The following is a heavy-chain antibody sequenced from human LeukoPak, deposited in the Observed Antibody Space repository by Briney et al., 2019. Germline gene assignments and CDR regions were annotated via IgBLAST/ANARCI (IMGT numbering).Heavy chain of an antibody. Sequence: PGGSLRLSCVASEFTAGPHYMSWVRQVPGKGLEWISDIYISGTTHYAESVKGRFTISRDESKNTLYLQMNSLRAEDTAVYYCARGGRGLTFDNWGQGTLVTVSS. CDR2: IYISGTT. D-gene: IGHD3-10*01. V-gene: IGHV3-66*01. CDR3: ARGGRGLTFDN. CDR1: EFTAGPHY. J-gene: IGHJ4*02.